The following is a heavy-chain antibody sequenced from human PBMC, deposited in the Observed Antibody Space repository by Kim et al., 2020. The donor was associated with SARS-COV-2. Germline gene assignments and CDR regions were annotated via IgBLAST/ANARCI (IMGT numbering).Heavy chain of an antibody. V-gene: IGHV1-46*01. J-gene: IGHJ6*02. CDR2: INPSGGST. CDR1: GYTFTSYY. CDR3: ARDQGGGSGENYYYGMDV. Sequence: ASVKVSCKASGYTFTSYYMHWVRQAPGQGLEWMGIINPSGGSTSHAQKFQGRVTMTRDTSTSTVYMELSSLRSEDTAVYYCARDQGGGSGENYYYGMDVWSQGTTITLSS. D-gene: IGHD3-10*01.